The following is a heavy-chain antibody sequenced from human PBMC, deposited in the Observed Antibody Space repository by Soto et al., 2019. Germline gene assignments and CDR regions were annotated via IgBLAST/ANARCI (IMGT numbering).Heavy chain of an antibody. Sequence: QVQLVQSGAEVKKPGSSVKVSCKASGGTFSSYAISWVRQAPGQGLEWMGGIIPIFATANYAQKFQDRVTITANESTSTAYMELSSLRSEDTAVYYYARTYCSSTSCPYYYGMDVWGQGTTVTVSS. D-gene: IGHD2-2*01. J-gene: IGHJ6*02. CDR1: GGTFSSYA. V-gene: IGHV1-69*01. CDR2: IIPIFATA. CDR3: ARTYCSSTSCPYYYGMDV.